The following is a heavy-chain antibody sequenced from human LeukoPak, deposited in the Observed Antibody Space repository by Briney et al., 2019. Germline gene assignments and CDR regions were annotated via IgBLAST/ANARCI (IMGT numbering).Heavy chain of an antibody. D-gene: IGHD3-16*01. V-gene: IGHV1-69*05. CDR2: IIPIFGTA. J-gene: IGHJ4*02. CDR3: AGAAGERDELDY. Sequence: ASVKVSCKASGGTFSSYAISWVRQAPGQGLEWMGGIIPIFGTANYAQKFQGRVTITTDESTSTAYMELSSRRSEDTAVYYCAGAAGERDELDYWGQGTLVTVSS. CDR1: GGTFSSYA.